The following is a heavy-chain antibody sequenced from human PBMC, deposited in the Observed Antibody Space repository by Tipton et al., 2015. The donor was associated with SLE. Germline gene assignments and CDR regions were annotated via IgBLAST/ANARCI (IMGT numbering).Heavy chain of an antibody. J-gene: IGHJ4*02. CDR1: GFTFISDW. CDR3: TKGLYVEF. Sequence: SLRLSCNASGFTFISDWIGWVRQMPGKGLESMGIIYVRDSDAKYSPSFQGHVTISVDKSISAAYLHWNSLKASDTAVYYCTKGLYVEFRGQGTLVTVSS. V-gene: IGHV5-51*01. CDR2: IYVRDSDA.